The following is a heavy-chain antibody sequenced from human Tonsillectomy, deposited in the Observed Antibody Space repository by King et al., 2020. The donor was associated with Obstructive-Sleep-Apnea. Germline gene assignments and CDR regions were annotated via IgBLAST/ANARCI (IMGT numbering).Heavy chain of an antibody. D-gene: IGHD4-17*01. CDR2: IGGTTSYI. Sequence: VQLVESGGGLVKPGGSLRLSCAASGFIFSTYNMHWVRQAPGKGLEWVSSIGGTTSYIYYADSVKGRFTISRDNAKNSLYLEMNNLRAEDTAIYYCTTPCFNDYGDFGNWGQGTLVTVSS. V-gene: IGHV3-21*02. CDR3: TTPCFNDYGDFGN. J-gene: IGHJ4*02. CDR1: GFIFSTYN.